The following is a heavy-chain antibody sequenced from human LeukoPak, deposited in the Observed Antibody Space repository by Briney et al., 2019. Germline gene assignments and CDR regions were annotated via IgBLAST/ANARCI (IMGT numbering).Heavy chain of an antibody. D-gene: IGHD2-15*01. CDR2: ISAYNGNT. CDR3: ARDSRCSGGSCYGTMGY. Sequence: ASVKVSCKASRYTFTSYGISWVRQAPGQGLEWLGWISAYNGNTNYAQKLQGRVTMTTDTSTSTAYMELRSLRSDDTAVYYCARDSRCSGGSCYGTMGYWGQGTLVTVSS. V-gene: IGHV1-18*01. J-gene: IGHJ4*02. CDR1: RYTFTSYG.